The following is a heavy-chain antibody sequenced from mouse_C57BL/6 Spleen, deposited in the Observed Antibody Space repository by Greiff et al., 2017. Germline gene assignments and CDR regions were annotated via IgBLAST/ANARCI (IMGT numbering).Heavy chain of an antibody. CDR2: IHPSGGDT. V-gene: IGHV1-74*01. D-gene: IGHD1-1*01. J-gene: IGHJ4*01. CDR3: ATPVYGCAMVY. Sequence: QVQLQQPGAELVKPGASVKVSCKASGYTFTSYCMSWVKQRPGQGLEWIGRIHPSGGDTYYNQKFKGKATLTVDKSSSTAYMQLRSLTSEDSAVYYCATPVYGCAMVYGGQGTSVTV. CDR1: GYTFTSYC.